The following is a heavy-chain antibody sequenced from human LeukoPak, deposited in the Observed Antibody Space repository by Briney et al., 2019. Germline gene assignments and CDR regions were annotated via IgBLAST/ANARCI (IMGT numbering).Heavy chain of an antibody. Sequence: PGGSLRLSSAASGFTFSSYSMNWVRQAPGKGLEWVSSISSSSSYIYYADSVKGRFTISRDNAKNSLYLQMNSLRAEDTAVYYCARDLDTAMVSGAFDIWGQGTIVTVSS. D-gene: IGHD5-18*01. CDR3: ARDLDTAMVSGAFDI. V-gene: IGHV3-21*01. CDR2: ISSSSSYI. J-gene: IGHJ3*02. CDR1: GFTFSSYS.